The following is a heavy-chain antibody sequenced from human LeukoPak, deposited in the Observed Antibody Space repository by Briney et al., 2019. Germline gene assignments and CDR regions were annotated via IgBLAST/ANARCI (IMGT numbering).Heavy chain of an antibody. J-gene: IGHJ4*02. V-gene: IGHV1-2*06. Sequence: ASVKVSCKASGYTFTGYYMHWVRQAPGQGREWMGRINPNSGGTNYAQTFQGRDTMTRDTPVSTAYMELGRLRSDDTAVYYCARDLGGIPFDYWGQGTLVTVSS. CDR1: GYTFTGYY. CDR2: INPNSGGT. D-gene: IGHD1-26*01. CDR3: ARDLGGIPFDY.